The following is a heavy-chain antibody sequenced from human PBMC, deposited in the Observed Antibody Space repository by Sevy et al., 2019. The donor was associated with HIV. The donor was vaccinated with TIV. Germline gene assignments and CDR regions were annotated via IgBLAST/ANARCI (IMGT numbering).Heavy chain of an antibody. CDR3: ARAPPVRSGDDSLNWFDP. V-gene: IGHV4-59*01. Sequence: SETLSLTCTVSAGSISSYYWSWIRQPPGKGLEWIAYIHDSGNTNYNPSLKSRVTISIDTSKNQFSLKLSSLTAADTALYYCARAPPVRSGDDSLNWFDPWGQGTLVTVSS. J-gene: IGHJ5*02. D-gene: IGHD5-12*01. CDR2: IHDSGNT. CDR1: AGSISSYY.